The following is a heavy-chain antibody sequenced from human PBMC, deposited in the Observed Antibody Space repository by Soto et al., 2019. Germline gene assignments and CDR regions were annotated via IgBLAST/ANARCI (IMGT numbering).Heavy chain of an antibody. J-gene: IGHJ3*02. CDR1: GFTVSSNY. V-gene: IGHV3-66*01. CDR2: IYSGGST. CDR3: ASAYFDWLFYLGAFDI. D-gene: IGHD3-9*01. Sequence: GGSLRLSCAASGFTVSSNYMSWVRQAPGKGLEWVSVIYSGGSTYYADSVKGRFTISRDNSKNTLYLQMNSLRAEDTAVYYCASAYFDWLFYLGAFDIWGQGTMVTVSS.